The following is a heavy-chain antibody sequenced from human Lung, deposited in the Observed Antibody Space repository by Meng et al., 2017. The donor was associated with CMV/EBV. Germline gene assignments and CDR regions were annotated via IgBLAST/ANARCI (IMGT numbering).Heavy chain of an antibody. Sequence: QVPLQQCGPVLVNPSPTPSLTCTLPGGSISSCDYYWSWIRQPPGNALEWIESIYYTGSTYYNPSLTSLVIISVDTSKNHFSLKLNSVTAADTAVYYCARVGGCSGGGCYHRLFAYWGQGTLVTVSS. CDR2: IYYTGST. D-gene: IGHD2-15*01. CDR1: GGSISSCDYY. J-gene: IGHJ4*02. CDR3: ARVGGCSGGGCYHRLFAY. V-gene: IGHV4-30-4*01.